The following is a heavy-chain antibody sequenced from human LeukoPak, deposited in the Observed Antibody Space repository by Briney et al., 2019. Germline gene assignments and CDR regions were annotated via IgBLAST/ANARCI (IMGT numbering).Heavy chain of an antibody. CDR1: GGSISSYY. CDR2: IYYSGST. CDR3: AARFCSGGSCYFVY. D-gene: IGHD2-15*01. V-gene: IGHV4-59*01. J-gene: IGHJ4*02. Sequence: SETLSLTCTVSGGSISSYYWNWIRQPPGKGLEWIGYIYYSGSTNYNPSLKSRVTTSVDTSKNQFSLKLSSVTAADTAVYYCAARFCSGGSCYFVYWGQGTMVTVSS.